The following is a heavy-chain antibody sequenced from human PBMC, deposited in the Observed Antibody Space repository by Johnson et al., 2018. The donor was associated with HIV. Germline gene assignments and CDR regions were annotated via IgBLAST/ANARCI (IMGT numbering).Heavy chain of an antibody. Sequence: VESGGGLVQPGGSLRLSCAASGFTFDDYAMHWVRQAPGKGLEWVSGISWNSGSIGYADSVKGRFTMSRDNSKNTLYLQMKSLRPEDTSIYYCAKDDNLGVWYSNAFDVWGQGTVVTVSS. CDR1: GFTFDDYA. J-gene: IGHJ3*01. CDR2: ISWNSGSI. D-gene: IGHD6-19*01. V-gene: IGHV3-9*01. CDR3: AKDDNLGVWYSNAFDV.